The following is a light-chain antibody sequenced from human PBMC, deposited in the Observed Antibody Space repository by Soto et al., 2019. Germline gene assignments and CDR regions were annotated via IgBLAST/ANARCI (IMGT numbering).Light chain of an antibody. Sequence: QSVLTQPPSVSGTPGHTVSISCSGSTSNLGGNTVNWYQQLPGTAPKLLIYTNNQRPSGVPDRFSGSKSGTSASLAISGLRSEDEADYYCAAWDDSLNSYVFGTGTKLTVL. CDR3: AAWDDSLNSYV. J-gene: IGLJ1*01. CDR1: TSNLGGNT. CDR2: TNN. V-gene: IGLV1-44*01.